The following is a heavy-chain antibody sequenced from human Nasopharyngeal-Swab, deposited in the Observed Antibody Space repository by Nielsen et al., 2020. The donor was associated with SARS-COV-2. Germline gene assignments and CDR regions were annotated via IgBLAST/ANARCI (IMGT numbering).Heavy chain of an antibody. J-gene: IGHJ3*02. V-gene: IGHV4-4*07. D-gene: IGHD3-3*01. CDR1: GGSISSYY. CDR2: IYTSGST. Sequence: SETLSLTCTVSGGSISSYYWSWIRQPAGKGLEWIGRIYTSGSTHYNPSLKSRVTMSVDTSKNQFSLKLSSVTAADTAVYYCARGHEYYDFWSGYPGNAFDIWGEGTMVTVSS. CDR3: ARGHEYYDFWSGYPGNAFDI.